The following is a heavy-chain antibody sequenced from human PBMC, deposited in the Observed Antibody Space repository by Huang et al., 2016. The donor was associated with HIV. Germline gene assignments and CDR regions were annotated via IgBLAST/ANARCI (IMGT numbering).Heavy chain of an antibody. D-gene: IGHD2-15*01. CDR1: GYTFSNYD. CDR2: MNPNSGNT. Sequence: QVQLVQSGAEVKKPGASVKVSCKASGYTFSNYDINWVRQVPGQGLEWMGWMNPNSGNTGYARKCQGRVTMTRSTSISTAYMELSRLRFEDTAVYYCATLPPVNYGRSGGRVRDYWGQGSLVTVSS. CDR3: ATLPPVNYGRSGGRVRDY. V-gene: IGHV1-8*01. J-gene: IGHJ4*02.